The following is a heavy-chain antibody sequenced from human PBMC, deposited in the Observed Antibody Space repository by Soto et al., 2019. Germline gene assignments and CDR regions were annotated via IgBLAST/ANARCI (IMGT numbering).Heavy chain of an antibody. V-gene: IGHV3-30*18. J-gene: IGHJ4*02. CDR3: AKGFSYSVIDY. D-gene: IGHD5-18*01. CDR1: GFTFSTYG. Sequence: QVQLVESGGGVVQPGRSLRLSCAASGFTFSTYGMHWVRQAPGKGLEWVAVISYDGNNKYYADSVKGRFTISRDNSKNTLYLQMSSLIAEDTAVYYCAKGFSYSVIDYWGQGTLVTVSS. CDR2: ISYDGNNK.